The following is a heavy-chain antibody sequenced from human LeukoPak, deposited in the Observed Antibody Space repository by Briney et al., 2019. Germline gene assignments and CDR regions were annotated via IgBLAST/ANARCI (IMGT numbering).Heavy chain of an antibody. CDR1: GFTFSSHT. V-gene: IGHV3-21*01. D-gene: IGHD6-13*01. CDR2: ISSTSTSI. Sequence: GGSLRLSCAASGFTFSSHTMNWVRQAPGKGLEWVSSISSTSTSIYHADSVKGRFTISRDNTKNSLYLQMDSLRAEDTAVYYCAKESASSSPYRAGWFDPWGRGTLVTVSS. J-gene: IGHJ5*02. CDR3: AKESASSSPYRAGWFDP.